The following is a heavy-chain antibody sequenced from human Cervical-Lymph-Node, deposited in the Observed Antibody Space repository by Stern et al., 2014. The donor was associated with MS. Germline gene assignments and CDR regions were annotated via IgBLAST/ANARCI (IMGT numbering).Heavy chain of an antibody. CDR3: ARDAYCDADCYSSLDY. Sequence: VQLVESGGGLVKPGESLRLSCAASGSAFRSYIINWVRQAPGKGLQWVSSISGSGNYVYYADSVRGRFTISRDNAKNSVYLQVSSLSADDTAVYYCARDAYCDADCYSSLDYWGQGTLVAVSS. D-gene: IGHD2-21*02. J-gene: IGHJ4*02. CDR2: ISGSGNYV. CDR1: GSAFRSYI. V-gene: IGHV3-21*01.